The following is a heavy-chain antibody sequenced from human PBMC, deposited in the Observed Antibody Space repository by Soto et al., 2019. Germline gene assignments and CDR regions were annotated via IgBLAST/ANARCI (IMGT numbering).Heavy chain of an antibody. V-gene: IGHV1-69*06. CDR3: ARLYYDFWSGSPRHAFDI. CDR2: IIPIFGTA. Sequence: SVKVSCKASGGTFSSYAISWVRQAPGQGLEWMGGIIPIFGTANYAQKFQGRVTITADKSTSTAYMELSSLRSEDTAVYYRARLYYDFWSGSPRHAFDIWGQGTMVTLSS. CDR1: GGTFSSYA. J-gene: IGHJ3*02. D-gene: IGHD3-3*01.